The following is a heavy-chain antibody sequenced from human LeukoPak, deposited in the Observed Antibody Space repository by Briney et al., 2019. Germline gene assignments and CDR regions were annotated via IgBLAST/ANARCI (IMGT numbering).Heavy chain of an antibody. CDR1: GFTVGSNY. D-gene: IGHD1-1*01. J-gene: IGHJ6*02. V-gene: IGHV3-66*01. CDR2: IYSGGST. Sequence: QAGGSLRLSCAASGFTVGSNYMSWVRQAPGKGLVWVSVIYSGGSTYYADSVKGRFTISRDNSKNTLYLQMNSLRAEDTAVYYCARDRTLRYGMDVWGQGTTVTVSS. CDR3: ARDRTLRYGMDV.